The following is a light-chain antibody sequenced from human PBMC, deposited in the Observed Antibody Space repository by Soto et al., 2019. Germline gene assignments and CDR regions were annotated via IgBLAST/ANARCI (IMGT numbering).Light chain of an antibody. CDR1: SSDVGGYNY. CDR3: SSYAGSNIL. V-gene: IGLV2-8*01. J-gene: IGLJ2*01. CDR2: SVN. Sequence: QSVLTQPPSASGSPGQSVTISCTGTSSDVGGYNYVSWYQQHPGKAPKLMIYSVNKRPSGVPDRFSGSKSGNTASLTVSWRQAEDEADYDCSSYAGSNILFGGGTKLTVL.